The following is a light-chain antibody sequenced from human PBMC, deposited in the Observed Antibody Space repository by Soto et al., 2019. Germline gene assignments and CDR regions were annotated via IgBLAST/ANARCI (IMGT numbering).Light chain of an antibody. CDR2: AAS. CDR1: QGISNS. V-gene: IGKV1-27*01. CDR3: QKYNSVPVT. J-gene: IGKJ3*01. Sequence: DFQMTQSPSSLSASVGDRVTITCRASQGISNSLAWYQQKAGKVPKLLIYAASTLQSGVPSRFSGSGSGTDFTLTISSLQPEDVATYYCQKYNSVPVTFGPGTKVDIK.